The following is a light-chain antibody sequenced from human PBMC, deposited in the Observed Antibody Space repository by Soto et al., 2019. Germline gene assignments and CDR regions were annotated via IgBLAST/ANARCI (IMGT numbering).Light chain of an antibody. V-gene: IGKV3D-15*01. CDR1: QSISSSH. CDR2: GAS. CDR3: QQYKNWPS. J-gene: IGKJ5*01. Sequence: IVLTQSPGTLSLSPGERATLSCRASQSISSSHLAWYQQKPGPAPRLLIYGASNTATAIPVRFSGSGSGTEFTLTISSLQAEDFAVYYWQQYKNWPSFGQGTRLEVK.